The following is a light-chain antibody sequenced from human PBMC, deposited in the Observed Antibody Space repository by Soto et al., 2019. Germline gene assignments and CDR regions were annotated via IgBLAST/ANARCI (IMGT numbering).Light chain of an antibody. J-gene: IGKJ1*01. V-gene: IGKV1-5*03. CDR3: QQYVTAFRT. Sequence: DIQMTQSPSTLSASVGDRVTITCRASQSISNWLVWYQQKPGKVPKLLIYKASTLQSGVPSRFSGSGSGTEFTLTISSLQPDDFATYYCQQYVTAFRTFGQGTKVDIK. CDR1: QSISNW. CDR2: KAS.